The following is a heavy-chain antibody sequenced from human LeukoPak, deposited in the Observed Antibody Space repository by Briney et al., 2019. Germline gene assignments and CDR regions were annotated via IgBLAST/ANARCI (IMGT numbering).Heavy chain of an antibody. D-gene: IGHD2-2*01. CDR3: AKDLVHADIVVVPAASPLDH. CDR1: EFTFSSYA. Sequence: GGSLRLSCAASEFTFSSYAMSWVRQAPGKGLELVSAISGSGGSTYYADSVKGRFTISRDNSKNTLYLQMNSLRAEDTAVYYCAKDLVHADIVVVPAASPLDHWGQGTLVTVSS. J-gene: IGHJ4*02. V-gene: IGHV3-23*01. CDR2: ISGSGGST.